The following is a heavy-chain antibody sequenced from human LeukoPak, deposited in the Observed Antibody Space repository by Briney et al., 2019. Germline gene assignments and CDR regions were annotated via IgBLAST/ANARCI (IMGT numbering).Heavy chain of an antibody. V-gene: IGHV3-13*01. CDR2: IDRDGVT. J-gene: IGHJ4*02. CDR3: ARENLEYGDYAIDY. D-gene: IGHD4-17*01. CDR1: GFIFSKYD. Sequence: GGSLRLSCAASGFIFSKYDMHWVRQVTGKGLEWVSGIDRDGVTYYSGSVKGRSTSSRENAKNSLYLQMNTLRAGDTGVYYCARENLEYGDYAIDYWGQGILVTVSS.